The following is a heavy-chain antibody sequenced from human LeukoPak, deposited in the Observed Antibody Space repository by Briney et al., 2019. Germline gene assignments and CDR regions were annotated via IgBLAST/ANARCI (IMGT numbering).Heavy chain of an antibody. J-gene: IGHJ4*02. CDR2: IYYSGST. CDR1: GGSISSYY. V-gene: IGHV4-59*01. Sequence: SETLSLTCTVSGGSISSYYWSWIRQPPGKGLEWIGYIYYSGSTNYNPSLKSRVTISVDTSKNQFSLKLSSVIAADTAVYYCARGGLRYFDWSHWGQGTLVTVSS. CDR3: ARGGLRYFDWSH. D-gene: IGHD3-9*01.